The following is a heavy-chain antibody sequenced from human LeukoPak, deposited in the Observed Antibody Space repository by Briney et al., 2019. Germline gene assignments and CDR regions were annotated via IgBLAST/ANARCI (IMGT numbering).Heavy chain of an antibody. CDR1: GFTFSSYG. J-gene: IGHJ4*02. Sequence: PGGSLRLSCAASGFTFSSYGMHWVRQAPGKGLEWVAFIRFDGTYKYYADSVKGRFTISGDNSKNTLYLQMNSLRAEDTAVYYCAKPNPDSSGSLDYWGQGTLVTVSS. CDR2: IRFDGTYK. D-gene: IGHD3-22*01. V-gene: IGHV3-30*02. CDR3: AKPNPDSSGSLDY.